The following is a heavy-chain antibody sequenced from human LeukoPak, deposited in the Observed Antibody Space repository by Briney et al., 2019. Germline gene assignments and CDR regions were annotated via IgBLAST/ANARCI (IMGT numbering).Heavy chain of an antibody. Sequence: GGSLRLSCAASGFTFSSYAMHWVRQAPGKGLEYVSAISSNGGSTYYANSVKGRFTISRDNSKNTLYLQMGSLRAEDMAVYYCARDFGGPHWWRPVWGTAAIDYWGQGTLVTVSS. V-gene: IGHV3-64*01. D-gene: IGHD3-16*01. CDR1: GFTFSSYA. CDR2: ISSNGGST. J-gene: IGHJ4*02. CDR3: ARDFGGPHWWRPVWGTAAIDY.